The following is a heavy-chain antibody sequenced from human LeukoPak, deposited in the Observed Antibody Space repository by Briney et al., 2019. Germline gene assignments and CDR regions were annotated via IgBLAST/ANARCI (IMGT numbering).Heavy chain of an antibody. CDR2: INSDGSWT. V-gene: IGHV3-74*01. D-gene: IGHD6-13*01. Sequence: GGSLRLSCAASGFTFSSYWMNWVRQAPGKGLVWVSRINSDGSWTTYADSVKGRFTISRDNAKNTLYLHMSSLRAEGTAVFYCARALYSTTQGGDYWGQGTLVTVSS. J-gene: IGHJ4*02. CDR3: ARALYSTTQGGDY. CDR1: GFTFSSYW.